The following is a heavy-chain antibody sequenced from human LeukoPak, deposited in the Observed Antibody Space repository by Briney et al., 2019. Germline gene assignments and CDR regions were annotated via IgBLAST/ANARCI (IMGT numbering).Heavy chain of an antibody. J-gene: IGHJ4*02. CDR3: ASGETGDPSKFDY. CDR1: GYSISSGYY. V-gene: IGHV4-38-2*01. Sequence: SETLSLTCAVSGYSISSGYYWGWIRQPPGKGLEWIGSIYHSGSTYYNPSLKSRVTISVDTSKNQCSLKLRSVTAANTAVYYGASGETGDPSKFDYWGQGTLVTVSS. CDR2: IYHSGST. D-gene: IGHD4-17*01.